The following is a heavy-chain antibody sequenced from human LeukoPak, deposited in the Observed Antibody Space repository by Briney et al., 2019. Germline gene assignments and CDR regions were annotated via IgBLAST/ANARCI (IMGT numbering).Heavy chain of an antibody. D-gene: IGHD2-8*01. J-gene: IGHJ1*01. CDR3: ARDSGTNGCYFEYFHH. CDR2: VSYDGTNK. V-gene: IGHV3-30-3*01. CDR1: GYTFSNYA. Sequence: GGSVRLSCEASGYTFSNYAVNWVRQAPGKGLEWVAVVSYDGTNKYSADSVKGRFTISRDNSKNTVYLEMNSLMPEDTAVYYCARDSGTNGCYFEYFHHWGQGTLVTVSS.